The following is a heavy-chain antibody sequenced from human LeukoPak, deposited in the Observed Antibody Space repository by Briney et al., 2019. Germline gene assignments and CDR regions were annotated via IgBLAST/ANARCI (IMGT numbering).Heavy chain of an antibody. CDR3: ARSSHYDILTGPFDY. Sequence: PSETLSLTCTVSGGSINDYYWTWIRQPPGKGLEWIGYIYYSGTTTYNPSLRSRVTISLDTSKNQFSLKLSSVTAADTAVYYCARSSHYDILTGPFDYWGQGTLVTVSS. J-gene: IGHJ4*02. CDR2: IYYSGTT. V-gene: IGHV4-59*08. CDR1: GGSINDYY. D-gene: IGHD3-9*01.